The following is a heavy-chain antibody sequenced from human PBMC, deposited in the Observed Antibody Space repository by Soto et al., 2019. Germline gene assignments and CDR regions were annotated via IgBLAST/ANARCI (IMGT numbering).Heavy chain of an antibody. CDR2: IDWDDDE. V-gene: IGHV2-70*01. Sequence: SGPTLVNPTQTLTLTCTFSGFSLSTSGMCVSWIRQPPGKALEWLALIDWDDDEYYSTSLKTRLTISKDTSKNQVVLTMTNMDPVDTATYYCAREYYYDSSGYSSPPGYFDYWGQGTLVTVSS. CDR1: GFSLSTSGMC. D-gene: IGHD3-22*01. CDR3: AREYYYDSSGYSSPPGYFDY. J-gene: IGHJ4*02.